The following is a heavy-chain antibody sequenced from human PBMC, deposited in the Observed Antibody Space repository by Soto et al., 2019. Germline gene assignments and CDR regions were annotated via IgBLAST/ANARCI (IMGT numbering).Heavy chain of an antibody. CDR1: GFTFSSYA. Sequence: EVQLLESGGGLVQPGGSLRLSCAASGFTFSSYAMSWVRQAPGKGLEWVSAISGSGGSTYYADSVKGRFTISRDNSKNTLYLQMNSLSAEDTAVYYCARPFIAVAGPFDYWGQGTLVTVSS. D-gene: IGHD6-19*01. V-gene: IGHV3-23*01. J-gene: IGHJ4*02. CDR3: ARPFIAVAGPFDY. CDR2: ISGSGGST.